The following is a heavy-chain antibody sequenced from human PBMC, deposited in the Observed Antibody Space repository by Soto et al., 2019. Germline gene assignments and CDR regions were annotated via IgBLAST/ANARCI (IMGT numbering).Heavy chain of an antibody. CDR1: GFTFTSSA. Sequence: SVKVSCKASGFTFTSSAVQWVRQARGQRLEWIGWIVVGSGNTNYAQKFQERVTITRDMSTSTAYMELSSLRSEDTAVYYCADENRDILTGTSAVYWGQGTLVTVSS. CDR2: IVVGSGNT. D-gene: IGHD3-9*01. CDR3: ADENRDILTGTSAVY. V-gene: IGHV1-58*01. J-gene: IGHJ4*02.